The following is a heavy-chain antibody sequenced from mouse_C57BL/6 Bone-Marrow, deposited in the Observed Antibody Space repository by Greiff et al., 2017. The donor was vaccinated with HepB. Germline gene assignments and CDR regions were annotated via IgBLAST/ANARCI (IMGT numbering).Heavy chain of an antibody. Sequence: VQLVESGAELAKPGASVKLSCKASGYTFTSYWMHWVKQRPGQGLEWIGYINPSSGYTKYNQKFKDKATLTADKSSRTAYMQLSSLTYEDSAVYYCARVAGYYYGSSYGYFDVWGTGTTVTVSS. CDR3: ARVAGYYYGSSYGYFDV. CDR2: INPSSGYT. D-gene: IGHD1-1*01. J-gene: IGHJ1*03. V-gene: IGHV1-7*01. CDR1: GYTFTSYW.